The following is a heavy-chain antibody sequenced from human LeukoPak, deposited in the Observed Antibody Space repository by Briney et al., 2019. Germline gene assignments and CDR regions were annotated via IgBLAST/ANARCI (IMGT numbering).Heavy chain of an antibody. J-gene: IGHJ6*02. CDR2: IIPILGIA. V-gene: IGHV1-69*04. D-gene: IGHD3-10*01. CDR1: GGTFSSYA. Sequence: ASVKVSCKASGGTFSSYAISWVRQAPGQGLEWMGRIIPILGIANYAQKFQGRVTITADKSTSTAYMELSSLRSEDTAVYYCARETSSGVSGSYYEDYYYYGMDVWGQGTTVTVSS. CDR3: ARETSSGVSGSYYEDYYYYGMDV.